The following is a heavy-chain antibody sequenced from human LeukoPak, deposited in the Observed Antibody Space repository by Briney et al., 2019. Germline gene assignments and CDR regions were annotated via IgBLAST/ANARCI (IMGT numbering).Heavy chain of an antibody. Sequence: SVKVSCKASGGTFSSYAISWVRQAPGQGLEWMGGIIPIFGTANYAQKFQGRVTITTDESTSTAYMELSSLRSEDTAVYYCAREPVSHGVVISDWFDPWGQGTLVTVSS. J-gene: IGHJ5*02. V-gene: IGHV1-69*05. CDR2: IIPIFGTA. D-gene: IGHD3-3*01. CDR3: AREPVSHGVVISDWFDP. CDR1: GGTFSSYA.